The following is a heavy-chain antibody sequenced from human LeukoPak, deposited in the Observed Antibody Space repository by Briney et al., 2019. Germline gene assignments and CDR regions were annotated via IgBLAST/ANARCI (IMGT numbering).Heavy chain of an antibody. J-gene: IGHJ4*02. CDR2: ISGSGSA. V-gene: IGHV3-23*01. CDR1: GFTLSSYA. CDR3: AKRGAEVGATVAPGDY. Sequence: GGSLRLSCAASGFTLSSYAMNWVHQAPGKGLEWVSAISGSGSAYYADPVKGRFTISRDNSKNTLYLQMNSLRAEDTAVYYCAKRGAEVGATVAPGDYWGQGTLLTVSS. D-gene: IGHD1-26*01.